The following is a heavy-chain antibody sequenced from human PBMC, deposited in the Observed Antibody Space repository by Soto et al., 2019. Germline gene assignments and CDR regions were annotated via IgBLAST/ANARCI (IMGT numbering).Heavy chain of an antibody. Sequence: PGGSLRLSCAASGFTASTNYMNWVRQAPGKGLEWGSLLYTGGKTYYADSVKGRFTISRDNSKNTLLLQMNSLGTEDTALYYCARSLGSSWIGIIDLWGQGTLVTVSS. CDR3: ARSLGSSWIGIIDL. V-gene: IGHV3-53*01. J-gene: IGHJ5*02. CDR2: LYTGGKT. CDR1: GFTASTNY. D-gene: IGHD6-13*01.